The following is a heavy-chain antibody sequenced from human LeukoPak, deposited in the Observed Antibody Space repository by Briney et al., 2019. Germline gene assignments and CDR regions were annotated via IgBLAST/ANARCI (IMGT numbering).Heavy chain of an antibody. CDR3: ARHRLYSSSWPLEFDP. CDR2: INHSGNT. V-gene: IGHV4-34*01. CDR1: GGSFSGYY. Sequence: ASETLSLTCAVYGGSFSGYYWSWIRQPAGKGLEWIGEINHSGNTNYNPSLKSRVTISVDTSKNQFSLKLSSVTAADTAVYYCARHRLYSSSWPLEFDPWGQGTRVTVSS. D-gene: IGHD6-13*01. J-gene: IGHJ5*02.